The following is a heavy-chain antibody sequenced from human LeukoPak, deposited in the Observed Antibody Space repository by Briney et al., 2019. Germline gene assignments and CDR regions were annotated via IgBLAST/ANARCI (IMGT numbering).Heavy chain of an antibody. D-gene: IGHD2-15*01. J-gene: IGHJ6*02. Sequence: GGSLRLSCAASGFTFSDYTMNWVRQAPGKGLEWVACITTRSSYMYYADSVKGRFTISRDNAKNSLYLQMNSLRAEDTAVYYCAKDRLTYYYYGMDVWGQGTTVAVSS. CDR1: GFTFSDYT. CDR3: AKDRLTYYYYGMDV. V-gene: IGHV3-21*01. CDR2: ITTRSSYM.